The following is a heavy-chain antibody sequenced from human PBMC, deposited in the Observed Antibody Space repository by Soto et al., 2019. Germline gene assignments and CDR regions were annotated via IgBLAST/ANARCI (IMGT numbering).Heavy chain of an antibody. Sequence: GESLKISCEASGSTFIYYWLACVRQTPDKGLEWVGMIDCHAGATNYSPSFQGHVTISIDKSIRTSYLQWRSLQSSDTAIYYCAVLLGRLPSDPSTLPSPHFYFCGQGSLVLVSA. CDR1: GSTFIYYW. CDR3: AVLLGRLPSDPSTLPSPHFYF. D-gene: IGHD1-1*01. CDR2: IDCHAGAT. V-gene: IGHV5-10-1*01. J-gene: IGHJ4*02.